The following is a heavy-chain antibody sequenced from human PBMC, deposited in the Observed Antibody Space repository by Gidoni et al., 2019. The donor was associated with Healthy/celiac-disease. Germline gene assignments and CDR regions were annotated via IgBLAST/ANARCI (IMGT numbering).Heavy chain of an antibody. CDR1: GFTFSDYY. V-gene: IGHV3-11*06. CDR3: ARDRGDRSGSNYYFYGMDV. J-gene: IGHJ6*02. CDR2: ISSSSSYT. D-gene: IGHD3-22*01. Sequence: QVQLVESGGGLVKPGGSLRLSCAASGFTFSDYYMSWIRQAPGKGLEWISYISSSSSYTNYADSVKGRFTISRDNAKNSLYLQMNSLRAEDTAVYYCARDRGDRSGSNYYFYGMDVWGQGTTVTVSS.